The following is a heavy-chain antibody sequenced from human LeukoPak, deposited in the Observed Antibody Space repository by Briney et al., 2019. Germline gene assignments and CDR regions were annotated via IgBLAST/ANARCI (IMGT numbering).Heavy chain of an antibody. CDR3: ARLSVTRDY. J-gene: IGHJ4*02. V-gene: IGHV4-34*01. CDR2: INHSGST. CDR1: GGSFSGYY. Sequence: PSETLSLTCAVYGGSFSGYYWSWIRQPPGKGLEWIGEINHSGSTNYNPSLKSRVTISVDTSKNQFSLKLSSVTAADTAVYYCARLSVTRDYWGQGTLVTVSS. D-gene: IGHD4-11*01.